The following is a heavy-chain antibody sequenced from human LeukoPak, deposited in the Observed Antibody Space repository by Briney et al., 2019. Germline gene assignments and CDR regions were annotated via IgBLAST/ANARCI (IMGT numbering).Heavy chain of an antibody. CDR2: INSDGSST. J-gene: IGHJ4*02. CDR3: ARVTSRTGTIFDS. V-gene: IGHV3-74*01. D-gene: IGHD1-7*01. CDR1: GFTFSICW. Sequence: GGSLRLSCAAPGFTFSICWMHWVRQDPGKGLVWVARINSDGSSTSYADSVKGRFTISRDKAKNTLYLQMSSLRVEATAVYYCARVTSRTGTIFDSWGQGTMVTVSS.